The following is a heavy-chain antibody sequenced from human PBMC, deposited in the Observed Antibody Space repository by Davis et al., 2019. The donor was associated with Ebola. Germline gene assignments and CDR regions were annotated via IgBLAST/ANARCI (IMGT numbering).Heavy chain of an antibody. CDR2: IYHSGST. CDR1: GGSISSSNW. Sequence: MPSETLSLTCAVSGGSISSSNWWSWVRQPPGKGLEWIGEIYHSGSTNYNPSLKSRVTISVDTSKNQFSLKLSSVTAADTAVYYCARVAVYYDSSGYLGTVFDYWGQGTLVTVSS. D-gene: IGHD3-22*01. J-gene: IGHJ4*02. CDR3: ARVAVYYDSSGYLGTVFDY. V-gene: IGHV4-4*02.